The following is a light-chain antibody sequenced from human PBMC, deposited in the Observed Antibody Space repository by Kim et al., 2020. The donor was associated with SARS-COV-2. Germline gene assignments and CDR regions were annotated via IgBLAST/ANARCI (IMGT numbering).Light chain of an antibody. Sequence: APGKTARITGGGNTIGSYSVHWYQQKPGQAPALVIYYDNDRPSGIPERFSGSNSGNTATLTISRVEAGDEADYYCQVWDSSSDRWVFGGGTQLTVL. J-gene: IGLJ3*02. CDR1: TIGSYS. CDR3: QVWDSSSDRWV. CDR2: YDN. V-gene: IGLV3-21*04.